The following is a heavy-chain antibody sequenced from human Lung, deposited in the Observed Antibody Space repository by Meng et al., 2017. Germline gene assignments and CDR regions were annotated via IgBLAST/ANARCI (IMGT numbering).Heavy chain of an antibody. CDR2: INHSGST. V-gene: IGHV4-34*01. Sequence: QVQLQQWGAGLLKPSETLSPTCGVSGGSFSDYYGSWIRQPPGKGLEWIGEINHSGSTNYNPSLESRATISVDTSQNNLSLKLSSVTAADSAVYYCARGPTTMAHDFDYWGQGTLVTVSS. J-gene: IGHJ4*02. CDR1: GGSFSDYY. D-gene: IGHD4-11*01. CDR3: ARGPTTMAHDFDY.